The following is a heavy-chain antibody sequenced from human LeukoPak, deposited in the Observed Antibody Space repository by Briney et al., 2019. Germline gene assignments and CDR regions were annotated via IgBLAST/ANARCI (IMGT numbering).Heavy chain of an antibody. J-gene: IGHJ5*02. Sequence: GGSLRLSCAASGFTFSDYYMSWIRQAPGKGLEWVSYISSSGSTIYYADSVKGRFTISRDNAKNSLYLQMNSLRAEDTAVYYCARAITMVRGVIRNNWFDPWGQGTLVTVSS. CDR1: GFTFSDYY. D-gene: IGHD3-10*01. CDR3: ARAITMVRGVIRNNWFDP. V-gene: IGHV3-11*04. CDR2: ISSSGSTI.